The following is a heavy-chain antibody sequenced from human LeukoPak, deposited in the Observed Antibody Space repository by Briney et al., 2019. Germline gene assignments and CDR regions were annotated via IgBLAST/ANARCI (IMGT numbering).Heavy chain of an antibody. CDR3: ARGHRGVLVRSYWYFDL. D-gene: IGHD3-16*01. J-gene: IGHJ2*01. CDR2: IYYSGST. CDR1: GGSISSYY. V-gene: IGHV4-59*12. Sequence: SETLSLTCTVSGGSISSYYWSWIRQPPGKGLEWIGYIYYSGSTNYNPSLKSRVTISVDTSKNQFSLKLSSVTAADTAVYYCARGHRGVLVRSYWYFDLWGRGTLVTVSS.